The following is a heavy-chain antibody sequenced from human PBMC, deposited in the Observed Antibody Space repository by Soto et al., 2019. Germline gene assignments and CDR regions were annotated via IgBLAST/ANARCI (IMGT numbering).Heavy chain of an antibody. J-gene: IGHJ4*02. CDR1: GGSISSGGYY. CDR2: IYYSGST. D-gene: IGHD3-16*01. CDR3: SSAPYYYDYIWGSSRYFDY. Sequence: QVQLQESGPGLVKPSQTLSLTCTVSGGSISSGGYYWSWIRQHPGKGLEWIGYIYYSGSTYYNPSLKSRVTISVDTSKNQFSLKLSSLTAADTAVYYCSSAPYYYDYIWGSSRYFDYWGQGTLVTVSS. V-gene: IGHV4-31*03.